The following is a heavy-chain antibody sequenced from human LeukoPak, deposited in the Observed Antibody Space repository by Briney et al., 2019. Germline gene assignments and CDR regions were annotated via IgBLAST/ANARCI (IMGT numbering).Heavy chain of an antibody. CDR2: MNPNSGNT. Sequence: ASVKVPCKASVYTFTSYDINWVRQATGQGLEWMGWMNPNSGNTGYAQKLQGRVTMTRNTSISTAYMELSSLRPEDTAVYYCARGRGSGHKENWFDPWGQGTLVTVSS. V-gene: IGHV1-8*01. J-gene: IGHJ5*02. CDR3: ARGRGSGHKENWFDP. CDR1: VYTFTSYD. D-gene: IGHD6-19*01.